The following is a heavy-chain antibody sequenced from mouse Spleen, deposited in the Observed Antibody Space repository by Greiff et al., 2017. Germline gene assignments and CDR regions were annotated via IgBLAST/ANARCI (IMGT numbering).Heavy chain of an antibody. CDR3: ARRTMITTMDWYFDV. CDR2: IYPRDGST. V-gene: IGHV1-85*01. D-gene: IGHD2-4*01. J-gene: IGHJ1*01. CDR1: GYTFTSYD. Sequence: QVQLQQSGPELVKPGASVKLSCKASGYTFTSYDINWVKQRPGQGLEWIGWIYPRDGSTKYTEKFKGKATLTVDTSSSTAYMELHSLTSEDSAVYFCARRTMITTMDWYFDVWGAGTTVTVSS.